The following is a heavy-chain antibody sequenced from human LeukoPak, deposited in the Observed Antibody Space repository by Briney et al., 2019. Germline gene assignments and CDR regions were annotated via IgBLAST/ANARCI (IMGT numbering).Heavy chain of an antibody. J-gene: IGHJ6*02. V-gene: IGHV1-8*01. D-gene: IGHD5-18*01. CDR2: MNPNSGNT. CDR3: ARVLRYSYGYYYYYGMGV. Sequence: ASVKVSCKASGYTFTSYDINWVRQATGQGLEWIGWMNPNSGNTGYAQKFQGRVTMTRNTSISTAYMELSSLRSEDTAVYYCARVLRYSYGYYYYYGMGVWGQGTTVTVSS. CDR1: GYTFTSYD.